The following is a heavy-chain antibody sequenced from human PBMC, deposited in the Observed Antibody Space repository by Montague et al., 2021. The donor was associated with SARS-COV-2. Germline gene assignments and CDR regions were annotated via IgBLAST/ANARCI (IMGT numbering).Heavy chain of an antibody. D-gene: IGHD3-9*01. V-gene: IGHV4-61*02. CDR2: IYTSGST. Sequence: TLSLTCTVSGGSISTGSYYWSWIRQPAGKGLEWIGRIYTSGSTNYNPSLKSRVTISVDTSKNQFSLKLGSVTAADTAVYYCARGPHYDILTSYYKDGMDVWGQGTTVTVSS. J-gene: IGHJ6*02. CDR1: GGSISTGSYY. CDR3: ARGPHYDILTSYYKDGMDV.